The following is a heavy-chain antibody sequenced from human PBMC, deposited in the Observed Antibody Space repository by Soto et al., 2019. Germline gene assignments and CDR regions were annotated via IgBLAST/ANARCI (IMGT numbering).Heavy chain of an antibody. V-gene: IGHV3-30-3*01. D-gene: IGHD6-6*01. CDR2: ISYDGINR. CDR1: GFTLNNYA. J-gene: IGHJ6*02. CDR3: ARERTMAPRGSLDV. Sequence: WGSLRLSCAASGFTLNNYAMHFFRHSPFKWLEWVAVISYDGINRNSADSVKGRFTISRDTSKNTLYLQMNSLRADDTAVYYCARERTMAPRGSLDVWGQGTTVTVSS.